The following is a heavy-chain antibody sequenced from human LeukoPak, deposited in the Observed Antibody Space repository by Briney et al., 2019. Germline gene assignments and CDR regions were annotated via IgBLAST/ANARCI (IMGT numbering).Heavy chain of an antibody. J-gene: IGHJ5*02. CDR2: ISSSGGTT. Sequence: GGSLRLSCVASGFTFSSYAMNWIRQAPGRGLEWVSTISSSGGTTYYADSVKGRFTISRDNSKNTLYLQMNNLRAEDTAVYYCAKDPKDNSASWGLGTLVTVSS. CDR3: AKDPKDNSAS. D-gene: IGHD1-1*01. CDR1: GFTFSSYA. V-gene: IGHV3-23*01.